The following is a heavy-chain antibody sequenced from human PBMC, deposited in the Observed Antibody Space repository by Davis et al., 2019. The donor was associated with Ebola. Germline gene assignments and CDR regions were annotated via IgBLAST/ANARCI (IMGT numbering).Heavy chain of an antibody. Sequence: AASVPVSCKASGYTFHSHGLSRVRQAPGQGLEWLGWISGYNGNTNYAQNLQGGVTMTTDTSTSTAYMELRSLRSDDTAVYYCARDRGDSMVQGVNYYGMDVWGQGTTVTVSS. CDR3: ARDRGDSMVQGVNYYGMDV. J-gene: IGHJ6*02. D-gene: IGHD3-10*01. CDR1: GYTFHSHG. CDR2: ISGYNGNT. V-gene: IGHV1-18*01.